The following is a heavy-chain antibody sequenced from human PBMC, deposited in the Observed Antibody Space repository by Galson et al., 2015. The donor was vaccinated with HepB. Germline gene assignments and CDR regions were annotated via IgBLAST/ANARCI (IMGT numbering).Heavy chain of an antibody. CDR2: ISSSSSYI. CDR3: AGLCSGGSCYLHLPLDY. Sequence: SLRLSCAASGFTFSSYSMNWVRQAPGKGLEWVSSISSSSSYIYYADSVKGRFTISRDNAKNSLYLQMNSLRAEDTAVYYCAGLCSGGSCYLHLPLDYWGQGTLVTVSS. V-gene: IGHV3-21*01. CDR1: GFTFSSYS. J-gene: IGHJ4*02. D-gene: IGHD2-15*01.